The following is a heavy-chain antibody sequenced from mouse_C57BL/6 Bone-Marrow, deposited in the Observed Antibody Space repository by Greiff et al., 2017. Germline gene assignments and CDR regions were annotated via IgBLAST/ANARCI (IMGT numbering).Heavy chain of an antibody. CDR2: IDPSDSYT. V-gene: IGHV1-50*01. CDR1: GYTFTSYW. D-gene: IGHD4-1*01. CDR3: ARPDILGRRPFDY. J-gene: IGHJ2*01. Sequence: VQLQQPGAELVKPGASVKLSCKASGYTFTSYWMQWVKQRPGQGLEWIGEIDPSDSYTNYNQKFKGKATLTVDTSSSTAYMQLSSLTSEDSAVYYCARPDILGRRPFDYWGQGTTLTVSS.